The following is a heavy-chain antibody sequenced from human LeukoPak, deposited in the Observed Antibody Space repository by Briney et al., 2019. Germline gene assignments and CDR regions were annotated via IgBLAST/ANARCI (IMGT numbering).Heavy chain of an antibody. J-gene: IGHJ4*01. Sequence: GGSLRLSCAVSGFTFSSYWMNWVRQAPGKGLEWVASIRQDGGEKSYVDSVKGRFTISRDNTKNSLYLQIDSLRAEDTAMYYCARDGTAPGLYFDLWGQGTLVTVSS. V-gene: IGHV3-7*01. CDR1: GFTFSSYW. D-gene: IGHD6-13*01. CDR3: ARDGTAPGLYFDL. CDR2: IRQDGGEK.